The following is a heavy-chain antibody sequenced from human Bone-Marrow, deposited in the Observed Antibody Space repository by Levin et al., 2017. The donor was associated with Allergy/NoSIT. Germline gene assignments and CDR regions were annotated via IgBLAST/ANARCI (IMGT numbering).Heavy chain of an antibody. J-gene: IGHJ5*02. D-gene: IGHD2-8*01. CDR2: IFIYGNT. V-gene: IGHV4-4*07. CDR1: GGSIGGYY. CDR3: AQGMRHGSDGWFDP. Sequence: KPSETLSLTCTVSGGSIGGYYWSWIRQPAGKALEWIGRIFIYGNTNYNPSFKSRVTLSVDPSKNQLSLTMTSVTAADTGFYNCAQGMRHGSDGWFDPWGQGTLVTVFS.